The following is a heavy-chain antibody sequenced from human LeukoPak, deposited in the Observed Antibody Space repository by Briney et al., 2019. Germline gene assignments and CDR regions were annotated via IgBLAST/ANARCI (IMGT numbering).Heavy chain of an antibody. V-gene: IGHV3-21*01. CDR3: ARGLGFGELLG. Sequence: GGSLRLSCAASGLTFSSYSMNWVRQAPGKGLEWVSSISSSSSYIYYADSVKGRFTISRDNAKNSLYLQMNSLRAEDTAVYCCARGLGFGELLGWGQGTLVTVSS. D-gene: IGHD3-10*01. CDR1: GLTFSSYS. J-gene: IGHJ4*02. CDR2: ISSSSSYI.